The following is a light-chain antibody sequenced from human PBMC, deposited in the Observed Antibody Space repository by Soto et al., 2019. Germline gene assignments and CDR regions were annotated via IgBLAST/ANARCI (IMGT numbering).Light chain of an antibody. J-gene: IGLJ3*02. Sequence: QSVLTQPPSASGTPGQRVTISCSGSSSNIGSNYAYWYQQLPGKAPKLLIYRNNQRPSGVPDRFSGSKSGTSASLAISGLRSEDEADYYCATWDDSLSVNWVFGGGTKLTVL. CDR2: RNN. CDR3: ATWDDSLSVNWV. CDR1: SSNIGSNY. V-gene: IGLV1-47*01.